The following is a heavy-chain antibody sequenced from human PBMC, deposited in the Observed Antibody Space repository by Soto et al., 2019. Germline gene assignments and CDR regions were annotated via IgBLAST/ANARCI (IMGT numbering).Heavy chain of an antibody. V-gene: IGHV3-33*01. CDR1: GFTFSSYG. D-gene: IGHD1-26*01. CDR2: IWFDGNNK. J-gene: IGHJ6*02. CDR3: ARDKVVGSYYYYAMDV. Sequence: QVQLVESGGGVVQPGRSLRLSCAASGFTFSSYGMYWVRQAPGKGLEWVAVIWFDGNNKYYGDSVKGRFTISRDNSKNTLYLQMNSLRAEDTAVYYCARDKVVGSYYYYAMDVWGQGTTVTVSS.